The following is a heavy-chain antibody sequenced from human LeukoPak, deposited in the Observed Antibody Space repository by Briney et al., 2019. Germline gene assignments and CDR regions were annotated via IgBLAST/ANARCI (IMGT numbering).Heavy chain of an antibody. CDR3: ARAPGFYSSSCWFDP. D-gene: IGHD6-13*01. Sequence: PSETLSLTCAVYGGSFSGYYWSWIRQPPGKGLEWIGEINHSGSTNYNPSLKSRVTISVDTSKNQFSLKLSSVTAADTAVYYCARAPGFYSSSCWFDPWGQGTLVTVSS. CDR2: INHSGST. V-gene: IGHV4-34*01. CDR1: GGSFSGYY. J-gene: IGHJ5*02.